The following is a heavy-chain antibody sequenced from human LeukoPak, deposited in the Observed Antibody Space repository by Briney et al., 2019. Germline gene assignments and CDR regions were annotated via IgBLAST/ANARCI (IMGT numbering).Heavy chain of an antibody. CDR2: TRYDESNQ. J-gene: IGHJ2*01. CDR3: AKGGHADYGDYSHLWYFDL. V-gene: IGHV3-30*02. CDR1: GFTFSSYG. D-gene: IGHD4-17*01. Sequence: GGSLRPSCAASGFTFSSYGMHWVRQAPGKGLEWVAFTRYDESNQYYADSVKGRFTISRDNSKNTLYLQMNSLRAEDTAVYYCAKGGHADYGDYSHLWYFDLWGRGTLVTVSS.